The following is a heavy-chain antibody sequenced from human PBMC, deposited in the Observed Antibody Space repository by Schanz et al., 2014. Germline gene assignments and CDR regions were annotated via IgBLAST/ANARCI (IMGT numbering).Heavy chain of an antibody. Sequence: QVQLQQWGAGLLKPSETLSLTCAVNSESFSAYYWSWIRQPPGKGLEWIGEINHSGNTNYNPSLKSRATISVASSKNQFSLKLKSVTAADTAMYYCARSEFDFWGQGTLVTVSS. J-gene: IGHJ4*02. CDR2: INHSGNT. CDR1: SESFSAYY. CDR3: ARSEFDF. V-gene: IGHV4-34*01.